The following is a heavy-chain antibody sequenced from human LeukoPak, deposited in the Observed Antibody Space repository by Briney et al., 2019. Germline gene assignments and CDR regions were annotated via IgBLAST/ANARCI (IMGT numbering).Heavy chain of an antibody. Sequence: GGSLRLSCAASGFTFSSYWMSWVRQAPGKGLEWVANIKQDGSEKYYVDSVKGRFTISRDNAKNSLYLQMNSLRAEDTAVYYCAKSSIAARLKQNLYYFDYWGQGTLVTVSS. V-gene: IGHV3-7*01. CDR3: AKSSIAARLKQNLYYFDY. CDR1: GFTFSSYW. D-gene: IGHD6-6*01. CDR2: IKQDGSEK. J-gene: IGHJ4*02.